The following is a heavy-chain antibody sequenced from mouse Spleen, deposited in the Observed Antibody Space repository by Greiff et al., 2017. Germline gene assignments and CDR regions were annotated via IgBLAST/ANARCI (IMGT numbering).Heavy chain of an antibody. D-gene: IGHD2-1*01. V-gene: IGHV3-2*02. Sequence: DVKLQESGPGLVKPSQSLSLTCTVTGYSITSDYAWNWIRQFPGNKLEWMGYISYSGSTSYNPSLKSRISITRDTSKNQFFLQLNSVTTEDTATYYCASRGKIAMDYWGQGTSVTVSS. CDR1: GYSITSDYA. CDR2: ISYSGST. CDR3: ASRGKIAMDY. J-gene: IGHJ4*01.